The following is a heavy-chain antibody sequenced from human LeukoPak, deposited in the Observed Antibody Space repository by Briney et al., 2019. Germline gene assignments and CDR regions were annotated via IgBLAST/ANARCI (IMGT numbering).Heavy chain of an antibody. Sequence: SETLSLTCTVSGGSISSYYWSWIRQPPGKGLEWIGYIYYSGSTNYNPSLKSRVTISVDTSKNQFSLKLSAVTAADTAVYYCVRGYSSSWDPFDYWGQGTLVTVSS. CDR3: VRGYSSSWDPFDY. J-gene: IGHJ4*02. V-gene: IGHV4-59*08. D-gene: IGHD6-13*01. CDR2: IYYSGST. CDR1: GGSISSYY.